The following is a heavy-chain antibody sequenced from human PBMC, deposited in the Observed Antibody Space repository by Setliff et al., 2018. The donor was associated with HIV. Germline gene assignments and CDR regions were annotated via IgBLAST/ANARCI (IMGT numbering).Heavy chain of an antibody. CDR3: AIDGGDGSGYYYADY. J-gene: IGHJ4*02. V-gene: IGHV1-46*01. Sequence: ASVKVSCKASGYTFTRNQIHWVRQAPGQGLEWMGIINPSGGSAIYAEKFQGRVTMTSDTSTNTVYMELRSLRSEEPAVFYCAIDGGDGSGYYYADYWGQGTLVTVSS. D-gene: IGHD3-22*01. CDR1: GYTFTRNQ. CDR2: INPSGGSA.